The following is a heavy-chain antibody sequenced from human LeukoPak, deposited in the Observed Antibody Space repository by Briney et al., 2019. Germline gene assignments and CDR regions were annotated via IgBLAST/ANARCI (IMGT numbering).Heavy chain of an antibody. Sequence: SVKVSCKASGGTFSSYAISWVRQAPGQGLEWMGGIIPIFDTANYAQKFQGRVTITADESTSTAYMELSSLRSEDTAVYYCARPMSPYYYYGMDVWGQGTTVTVSS. CDR3: ARPMSPYYYYGMDV. CDR2: IIPIFDTA. D-gene: IGHD3-22*01. J-gene: IGHJ6*02. V-gene: IGHV1-69*13. CDR1: GGTFSSYA.